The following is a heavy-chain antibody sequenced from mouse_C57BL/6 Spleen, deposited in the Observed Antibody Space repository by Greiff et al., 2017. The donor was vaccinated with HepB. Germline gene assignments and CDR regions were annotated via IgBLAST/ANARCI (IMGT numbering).Heavy chain of an antibody. D-gene: IGHD2-4*01. V-gene: IGHV1-63*01. J-gene: IGHJ4*01. Sequence: QVQLQQSGAELVRPGTSVKMSCKASGYTFTNYWIGWAKQRPGHGLEWIGDIYPGGGYTNYNEKFKGKATLTADKSSSTAYMQFSSLTSEDSAIYYCARNYEYAMDYWGQGTSVTVSS. CDR1: GYTFTNYW. CDR2: IYPGGGYT. CDR3: ARNYEYAMDY.